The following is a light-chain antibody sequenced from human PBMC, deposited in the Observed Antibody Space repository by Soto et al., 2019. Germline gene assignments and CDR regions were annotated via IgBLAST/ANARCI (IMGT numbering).Light chain of an antibody. CDR1: QSIRSY. CDR2: AAS. Sequence: DIQMTQSPSSLSASVGDRVTITCRASQSIRSYLNWYQLKQGKAPKLXIYAASSLQSGVLSRFCGSGSGTDCTRTISSLQPEDVTTYSCRQSYSTSITFCQGTRLENK. CDR3: RQSYSTSIT. J-gene: IGKJ5*01. V-gene: IGKV1-39*01.